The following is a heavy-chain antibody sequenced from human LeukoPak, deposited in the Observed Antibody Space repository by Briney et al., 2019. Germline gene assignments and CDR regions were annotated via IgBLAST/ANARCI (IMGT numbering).Heavy chain of an antibody. Sequence: SETLSLTCAVYGESFDGFYWNWIRQPPGKGLEWIGEINYSGMSDYNPALKSRVAISADSFKRQFSLDLTSVTAADTAVYYCAIRLATSRLATATTWFDPWGQGTLVSVSS. CDR2: INYSGMS. D-gene: IGHD3-9*01. J-gene: IGHJ5*02. CDR1: GESFDGFY. V-gene: IGHV4-34*01. CDR3: AIRLATSRLATATTWFDP.